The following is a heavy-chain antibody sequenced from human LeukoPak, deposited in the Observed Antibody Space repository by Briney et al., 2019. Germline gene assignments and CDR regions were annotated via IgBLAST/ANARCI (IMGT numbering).Heavy chain of an antibody. Sequence: ASVKVSCKASGYSFTSYGITWVRQAPGQGLEWMGWISGYNGNTKYEQKVQGRVTMTTDTSTSTAYMELRSLRSDDTAVYYCARIHIVGPALRVDHWGQGTRVTVSS. CDR3: ARIHIVGPALRVDH. D-gene: IGHD1-26*01. CDR2: ISGYNGNT. J-gene: IGHJ4*02. V-gene: IGHV1-18*01. CDR1: GYSFTSYG.